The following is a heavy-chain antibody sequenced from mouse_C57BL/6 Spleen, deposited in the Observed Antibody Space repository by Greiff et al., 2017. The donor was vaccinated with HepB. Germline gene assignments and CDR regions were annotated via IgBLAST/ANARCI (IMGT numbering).Heavy chain of an antibody. V-gene: IGHV1-15*01. D-gene: IGHD3-1*01. CDR2: IDPETGGT. Sequence: QVQLQQSGAELVRPGASVTLSCKASGYTFTDYEMHWVKQTPVHGLEWIGAIDPETGGTAYNQKFKGKAILTADKSSSTAYMELRSLTSEDSAVYYFTRSGYGPYFDYWGQGTTLTVSS. J-gene: IGHJ2*01. CDR3: TRSGYGPYFDY. CDR1: GYTFTDYE.